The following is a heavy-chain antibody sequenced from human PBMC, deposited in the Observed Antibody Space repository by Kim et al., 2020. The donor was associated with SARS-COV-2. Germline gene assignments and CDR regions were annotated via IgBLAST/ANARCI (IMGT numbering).Heavy chain of an antibody. D-gene: IGHD5-18*01. V-gene: IGHV4-59*01. CDR1: GGSISPYY. CDR2: SYYSGTT. CDR3: ARGGNRYMFFVP. J-gene: IGHJ5*02. Sequence: SETLSLTCSVAGGSISPYYWTWIRQSPGKGLEWIGYSYYSGTTTYNPSLKSRVTISLDTPKNQLSLKLSSVTTADTAMYYCARGGNRYMFFVPWGHGTLVTVSS.